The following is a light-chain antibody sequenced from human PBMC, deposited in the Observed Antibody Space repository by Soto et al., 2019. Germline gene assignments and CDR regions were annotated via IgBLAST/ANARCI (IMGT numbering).Light chain of an antibody. V-gene: IGKV1-39*01. CDR3: QQSYSIPHT. J-gene: IGKJ1*01. Sequence: DIRMTQSPPSLSASVGDRVTITCRASQSISNYLNWYQQKPGKAPKLLIYAASSLQSGVPSRFSGSESGTDFTLTISSLQPEDFATYYCQQSYSIPHTFGQGTKVEIK. CDR2: AAS. CDR1: QSISNY.